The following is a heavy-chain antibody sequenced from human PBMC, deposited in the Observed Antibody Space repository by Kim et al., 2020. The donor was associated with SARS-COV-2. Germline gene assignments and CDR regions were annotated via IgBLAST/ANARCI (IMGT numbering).Heavy chain of an antibody. CDR3: ARESPLAASDWNDKDY. Sequence: ASVKVSCKASGYTFTSYGISWVRQAPGQGLEWMGWISAYNGNTNYAQKLQGRVTMTTDTSTSTAYMELRSLRSDDTAVYYCARESPLAASDWNDKDYWGQGTLVTVSS. CDR2: ISAYNGNT. V-gene: IGHV1-18*04. D-gene: IGHD1-1*01. CDR1: GYTFTSYG. J-gene: IGHJ4*02.